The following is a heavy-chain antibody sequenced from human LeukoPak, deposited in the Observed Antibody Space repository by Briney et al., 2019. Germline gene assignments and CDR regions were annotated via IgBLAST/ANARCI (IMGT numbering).Heavy chain of an antibody. D-gene: IGHD5-18*01. CDR3: ARRSTAMAPNGMDV. CDR1: GVSISSSSYY. Sequence: SETLSLTCTVSGVSISSSSYYWGWIRQPPGKGLEWIGSIYYSGSTYYNPSLKSRVTISVDTSENQFSLKLSSVTAADTAVYYCARRSTAMAPNGMDVWGQGTTVTVSS. CDR2: IYYSGST. J-gene: IGHJ6*02. V-gene: IGHV4-39*01.